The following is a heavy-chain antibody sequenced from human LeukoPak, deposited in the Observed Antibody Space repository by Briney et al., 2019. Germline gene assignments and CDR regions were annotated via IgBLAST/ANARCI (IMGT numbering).Heavy chain of an antibody. J-gene: IGHJ3*02. D-gene: IGHD6-13*01. CDR1: GYTFTSYA. V-gene: IGHV1-3*01. CDR2: INAGNGNT. Sequence: ASVKVSCKASGYTFTSYAMHWVRQAPGQRLEWMGWINAGNGNTKYSQKFQGRVTITRDTSASTAYMELSSLRSEDTAVYDCARDRVAAAGSKGAFDIWGQGTMVTVSS. CDR3: ARDRVAAAGSKGAFDI.